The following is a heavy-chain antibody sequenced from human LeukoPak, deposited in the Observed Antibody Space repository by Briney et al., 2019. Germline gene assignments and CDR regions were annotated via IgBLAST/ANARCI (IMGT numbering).Heavy chain of an antibody. CDR2: IIPVLSTA. CDR1: GDTFSRYA. J-gene: IGHJ6*03. Sequence: SVKVSCKASGDTFSRYAISWVRQAPGQGLEWMGGIIPVLSTANYAQKLQDRVTITADESTSTTYMELSSLKSEDTAVYYCATTGRDIYYYYMDVWGKGTTVTISS. D-gene: IGHD3-10*01. CDR3: ATTGRDIYYYYMDV. V-gene: IGHV1-69*13.